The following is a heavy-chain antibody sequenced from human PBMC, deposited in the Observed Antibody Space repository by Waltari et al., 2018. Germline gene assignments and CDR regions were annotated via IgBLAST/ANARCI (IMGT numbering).Heavy chain of an antibody. CDR3: ARVRSGYDITNWFDP. D-gene: IGHD3-9*01. CDR2: IIPILGIA. V-gene: IGHV1-69*02. J-gene: IGHJ5*02. Sequence: QVQLVQSGAEVKKPGSSVKVSCQASGGTFRSYPTRWVRQTPGQGLEWMGRIIPILGIANYAQKFQGRVTITADKSTSTAYMELSSLRSEDTAVYYCARVRSGYDITNWFDPWGQGTLVTVSS. CDR1: GGTFRSYP.